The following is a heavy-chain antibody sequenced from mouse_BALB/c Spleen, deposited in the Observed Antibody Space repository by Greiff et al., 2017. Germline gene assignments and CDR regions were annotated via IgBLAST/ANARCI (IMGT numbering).Heavy chain of an antibody. CDR2: INPGSGGT. J-gene: IGHJ2*01. V-gene: IGHV1-54*01. D-gene: IGHD2-4*01. Sequence: QVQLQQSGAELVRPGTSVKVSCKASGYAFTNYLIEWVKQRPGQGLEWIGVINPGSGGTNYNEKFKGKATLTADKSSSTAYMQLSSLTSDDSAVYFCARYADYDVIYYFDYWGQGTTLTVSS. CDR1: GYAFTNYL. CDR3: ARYADYDVIYYFDY.